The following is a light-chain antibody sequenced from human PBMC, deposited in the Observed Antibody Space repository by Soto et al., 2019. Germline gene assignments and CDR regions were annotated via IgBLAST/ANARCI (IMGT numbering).Light chain of an antibody. Sequence: EIVLTQSPAILSVSPGERATLSCRASHSINGNVAWYQQKPGQAPRLLMFRTSTRATGFPARLSGSGSETEFNLTISSMQSEDFAVYYGQQYNNWPRSNFGGGTKLEIK. CDR3: QQYNNWPRSN. CDR2: RTS. CDR1: HSINGN. V-gene: IGKV3-15*01. J-gene: IGKJ4*01.